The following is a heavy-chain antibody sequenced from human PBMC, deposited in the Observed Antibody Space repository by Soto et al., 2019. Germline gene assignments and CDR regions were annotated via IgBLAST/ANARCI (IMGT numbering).Heavy chain of an antibody. CDR1: GGSISSYF. Sequence: SETLSLTCTVSGGSISSYFWSWIRQPPGKGLEWIGYIFYSGSTNYNPSLKSRVTISVDTSKNQFSLKLSSVTAADTAVYYCARGVSHYYDSSGFSPGFDYWGQGTLVNVS. CDR3: ARGVSHYYDSSGFSPGFDY. D-gene: IGHD3-22*01. CDR2: IFYSGST. V-gene: IGHV4-59*01. J-gene: IGHJ4*02.